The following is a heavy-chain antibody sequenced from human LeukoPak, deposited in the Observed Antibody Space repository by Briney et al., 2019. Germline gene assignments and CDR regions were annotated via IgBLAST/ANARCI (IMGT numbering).Heavy chain of an antibody. Sequence: GRSLRLSCAASGFNFGGYGMHWVRQVPGKGLEWVSGISWNGVRIGYADSVKGRFTISRDNAKNSLYLQMNSLRADDTALYYCAKDIVSGIAVAGPFDYWGQGTLVTVSS. J-gene: IGHJ4*02. CDR2: ISWNGVRI. CDR1: GFNFGGYG. V-gene: IGHV3-9*01. CDR3: AKDIVSGIAVAGPFDY. D-gene: IGHD6-19*01.